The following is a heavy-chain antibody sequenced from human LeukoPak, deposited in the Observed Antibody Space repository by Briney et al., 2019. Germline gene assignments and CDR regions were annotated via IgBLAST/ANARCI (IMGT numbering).Heavy chain of an antibody. D-gene: IGHD3-22*01. J-gene: IGHJ6*02. CDR2: INHSGST. CDR1: GGSFSGYY. Sequence: SETLSLTCAVYGGSFSGYYWSWIRQPPGKGLEWIGEINHSGSTNYNPSLKSRVTISVDTSKNQFSLKLSSVTAADTAVYYCARGAARISIVVAARSTGMGVWGQGTTVTVSS. V-gene: IGHV4-34*01. CDR3: ARGAARISIVVAARSTGMGV.